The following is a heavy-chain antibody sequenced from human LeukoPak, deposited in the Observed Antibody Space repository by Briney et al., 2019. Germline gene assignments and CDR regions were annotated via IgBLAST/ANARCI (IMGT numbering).Heavy chain of an antibody. J-gene: IGHJ3*02. Sequence: GESLKISCKGSGYSFTSYWIGWVRQMPGKGLEWMGIIYPGDSDTRYSPSFQGQVTISADKSISTAFLQWSSLKASDTAMYYCARLARYCSSTTCYPHAFDIWGLGTMVTVSS. D-gene: IGHD2-2*01. CDR3: ARLARYCSSTTCYPHAFDI. CDR2: IYPGDSDT. V-gene: IGHV5-51*01. CDR1: GYSFTSYW.